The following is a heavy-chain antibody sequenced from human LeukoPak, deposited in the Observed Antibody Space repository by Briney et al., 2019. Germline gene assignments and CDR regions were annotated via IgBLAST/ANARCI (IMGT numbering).Heavy chain of an antibody. CDR2: IHYDGSKE. Sequence: GGSLRLSCAACGMNFRSHGFHWVRQAPGKGLEWVAAIHYDGSKEYYADSMKGRVAVSRDDSKNTLYLQINSPRVEDTAVYYCARDLGDFWFDPWGQGILVVVSS. J-gene: IGHJ5*02. D-gene: IGHD3-16*01. V-gene: IGHV3-33*01. CDR3: ARDLGDFWFDP. CDR1: GMNFRSHG.